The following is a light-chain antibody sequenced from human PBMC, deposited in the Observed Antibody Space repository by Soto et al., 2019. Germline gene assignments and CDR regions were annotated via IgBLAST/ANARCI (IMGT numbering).Light chain of an antibody. Sequence: ERVMTQFPATLSVSPGAKATLSCRASQTVSNNLACYQQNPGQAPRLLIDFASTRATGVPARFSGSGSGTEFTLTISNLQSEDSAVYYCQHYNEWPLPFGGGTKLETK. J-gene: IGKJ4*01. CDR1: QTVSNN. CDR2: FAS. CDR3: QHYNEWPLP. V-gene: IGKV3-15*01.